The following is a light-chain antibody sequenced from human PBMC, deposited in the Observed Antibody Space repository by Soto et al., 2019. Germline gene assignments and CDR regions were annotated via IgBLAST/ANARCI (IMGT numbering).Light chain of an antibody. CDR3: QQYGSSGT. J-gene: IGKJ1*01. V-gene: IGKV3-20*01. CDR1: QSVSNNY. Sequence: IVVTQSPGTPSLSGWEQATLSCRASQSVSNNYLAWYQQKPGQAPRLLIYGASNRATGIPDRFSGSGSGTDFTLTISRLEPEDFAVYYCQQYGSSGTFGQGTKVDI. CDR2: GAS.